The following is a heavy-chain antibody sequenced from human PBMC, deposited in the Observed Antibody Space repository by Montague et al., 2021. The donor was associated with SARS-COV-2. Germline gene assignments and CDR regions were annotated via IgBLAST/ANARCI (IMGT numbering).Heavy chain of an antibody. CDR3: ARVHYYTGYVDS. CDR2: IYNSGST. Sequence: SETLSLTCTVSGGSMRDYYWSWIRQPPGEGLEWIGYIYNSGSTDXNPSLNSRVTLSLDTSKNQFSLNLRSVTAADTAFYYCARVHYYTGYVDSWGQGTLVSVSS. J-gene: IGHJ4*02. D-gene: IGHD3-22*01. V-gene: IGHV4-59*01. CDR1: GGSMRDYY.